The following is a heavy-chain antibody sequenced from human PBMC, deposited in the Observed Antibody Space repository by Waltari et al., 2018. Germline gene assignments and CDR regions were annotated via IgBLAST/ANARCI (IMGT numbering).Heavy chain of an antibody. CDR2: INPNRGGT. CDR3: ARGPWGSGAFDI. Sequence: QVQLVQSGAEVKKPGASVKVSCKASGYTFTGYYMHWVRQAPGQGLEWMGWINPNRGGTNYAQKFQGRVTMTRDTSISTAYMELSRLRSDDTAVYYCARGPWGSGAFDIWGQGTMVTVSS. V-gene: IGHV1-2*02. D-gene: IGHD7-27*01. J-gene: IGHJ3*02. CDR1: GYTFTGYY.